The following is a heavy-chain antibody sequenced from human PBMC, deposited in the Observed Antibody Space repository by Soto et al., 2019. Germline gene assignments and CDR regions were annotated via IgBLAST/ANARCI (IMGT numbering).Heavy chain of an antibody. J-gene: IGHJ3*02. D-gene: IGHD2-21*02. Sequence: EVQLVESGGGLVQPGGSLSLSCAASGFTFSDHYMDWVRQAPGKGLEWVGRTRNKANSYTTEYAASVKGRFTISRDDSKNSLYLQMNSPKTEDTAVYYCVSHVVVTLINAFDIWGQGTMVTVSS. CDR1: GFTFSDHY. CDR2: TRNKANSYTT. CDR3: VSHVVVTLINAFDI. V-gene: IGHV3-72*01.